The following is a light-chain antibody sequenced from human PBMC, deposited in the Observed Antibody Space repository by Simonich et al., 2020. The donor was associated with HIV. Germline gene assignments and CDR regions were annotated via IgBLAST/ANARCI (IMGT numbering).Light chain of an antibody. CDR3: CSYVGSSTNVL. V-gene: IGLV2-14*01. CDR1: SSDVGGYNH. CDR2: DVS. J-gene: IGLJ2*01. Sequence: QSALTQRASVTGSPGQSITLSCTGTSSDVGGYNHVSWYQQHPGKAPKLMICDVSNRPAGVSKRFSGSKSGNTASLTISGLQAEDEADYFCCSYVGSSTNVLFGGGTKLTVL.